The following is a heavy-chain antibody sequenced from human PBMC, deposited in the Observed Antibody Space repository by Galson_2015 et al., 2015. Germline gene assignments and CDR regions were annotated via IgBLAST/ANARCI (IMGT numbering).Heavy chain of an antibody. V-gene: IGHV3-48*03. CDR3: ARDTTHRDV. D-gene: IGHD1-1*01. J-gene: IGHJ6*04. CDR2: ISSSGTTI. Sequence: SLRLSCATSGFTFTSYDMNWVRQAPGKGLEWVSYISSSGTTIYYADSVKGRFTISRDNAQKSLYLQMNSLRAEDTAVYYCARDTTHRDVWGKGTTVIVSS. CDR1: GFTFTSYD.